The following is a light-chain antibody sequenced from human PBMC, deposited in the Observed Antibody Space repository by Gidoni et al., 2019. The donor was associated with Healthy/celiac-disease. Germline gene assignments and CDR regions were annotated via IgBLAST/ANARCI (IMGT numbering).Light chain of an antibody. J-gene: IGKJ4*01. CDR2: AAS. CDR3: QQSYSTPLT. Sequence: DIQLTQSPSSLSASVADRVTITCRASQSISSYLNWYQQKPGKAPKLLIDAASSLQSGVPSRFSGSGSGTDFTLTISSLQPEDFATYYCQQSYSTPLTFXGXTKVEIK. CDR1: QSISSY. V-gene: IGKV1-39*01.